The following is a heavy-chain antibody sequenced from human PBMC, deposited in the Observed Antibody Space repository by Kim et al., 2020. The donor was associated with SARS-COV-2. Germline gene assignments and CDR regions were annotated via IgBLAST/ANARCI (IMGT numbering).Heavy chain of an antibody. Sequence: SETLSLTCTVSGGSISSYYWSWIRQPPGKGLEWIGYIYYSGSTNYNPSLKSRVTISVDTSKNQFSLKLSSVTAADTAVYYCARGGGSLLWFGELLQRFRSPPIYFDYWGQGTLVTVSS. V-gene: IGHV4-59*01. J-gene: IGHJ4*02. CDR3: ARGGGSLLWFGELLQRFRSPPIYFDY. CDR1: GGSISSYY. D-gene: IGHD3-10*01. CDR2: IYYSGST.